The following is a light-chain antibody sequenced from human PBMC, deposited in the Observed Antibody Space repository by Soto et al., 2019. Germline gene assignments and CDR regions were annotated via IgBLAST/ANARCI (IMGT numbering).Light chain of an antibody. CDR1: QGISRE. J-gene: IGKJ4*01. CDR2: GAS. CDR3: QQYTSLPYT. Sequence: DIQMTQSPSSLSASVGDRVTITCQASQGISRELNWYQQKPGKAPELLIYGASNLQTGATSRFSGSGSGTAFSLTISALQPEDVGTYYCQQYTSLPYTFGGGTKVEI. V-gene: IGKV1-33*01.